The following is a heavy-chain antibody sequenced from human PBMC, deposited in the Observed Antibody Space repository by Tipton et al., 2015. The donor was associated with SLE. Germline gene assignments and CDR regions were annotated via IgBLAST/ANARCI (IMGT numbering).Heavy chain of an antibody. CDR1: GFTFSDYY. Sequence: SLRLSCAASGFTFSDYYMSWIRQAPGKGLEWVSYISSSSSYTNYADSVKGRFTISRDNAKNSLYLQMNSLRAEDTAVYYCARDGYGDFFDYWGQGTLVTVSS. CDR2: ISSSSSYT. D-gene: IGHD4-17*01. CDR3: ARDGYGDFFDY. V-gene: IGHV3-11*05. J-gene: IGHJ4*02.